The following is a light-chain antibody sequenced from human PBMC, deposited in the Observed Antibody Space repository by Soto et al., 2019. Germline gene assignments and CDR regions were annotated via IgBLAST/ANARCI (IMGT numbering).Light chain of an antibody. CDR1: QSVSSSY. V-gene: IGKV3-20*01. J-gene: IGKJ5*01. CDR3: QQYGSSPPIT. CDR2: GAS. Sequence: EIVLTQSPGTLSLSPGERATLSCRAIQSVSSSYLAWYQQKPGQAPRLLIYGASSRATGIPDRFSGSGSGTDFTLTISRLGPEDFAVYYCQQYGSSPPITFGQGTRLEIK.